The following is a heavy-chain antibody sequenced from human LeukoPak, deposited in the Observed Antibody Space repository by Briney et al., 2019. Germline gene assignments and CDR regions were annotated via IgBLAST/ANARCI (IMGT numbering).Heavy chain of an antibody. Sequence: SVKVSCKASGGTFSSYAISWVRQAPGQGLAWMGGIIPIFGTANYAQKFQGRVTITADESTRTAYMQLSSLRSEDTAVYYCAVWFGELGYFDYWGQGTLVTVSS. J-gene: IGHJ4*02. CDR2: IIPIFGTA. D-gene: IGHD3-10*01. CDR3: AVWFGELGYFDY. CDR1: GGTFSSYA. V-gene: IGHV1-69*01.